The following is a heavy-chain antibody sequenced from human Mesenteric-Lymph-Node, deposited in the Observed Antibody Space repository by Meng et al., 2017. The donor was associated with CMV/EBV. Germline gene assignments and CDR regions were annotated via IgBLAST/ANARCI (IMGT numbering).Heavy chain of an antibody. CDR1: GFTFSTYS. CDR2: IKSKPDGGTT. D-gene: IGHD3-10*01. Sequence: GGSLRLSCAASGFTFSTYSMNWVRQAPGKGLEWVGRIKSKPDGGTTDYAAPVKGRFTISRDDSKNMLYLQMNSLKTEDTAVYYCTTVGHTLARGWGQGTLVTVSS. J-gene: IGHJ4*02. V-gene: IGHV3-15*01. CDR3: TTVGHTLARG.